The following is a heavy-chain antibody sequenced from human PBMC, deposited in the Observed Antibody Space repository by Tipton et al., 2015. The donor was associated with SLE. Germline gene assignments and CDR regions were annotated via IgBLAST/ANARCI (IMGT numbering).Heavy chain of an antibody. CDR2: ISSSSSYI. J-gene: IGHJ6*03. CDR3: ARVIVVVINREDYYYRDV. D-gene: IGHD3-22*01. Sequence: SLRLSCAASGFTFSSYSMNWVRQAPGKGLEWVSSISSSSSYIYYADSVKGRFTISRDNAKNSLYLQMNSLRAEDTAVYYCARVIVVVINREDYYYRDVWGKGTTVTVSS. V-gene: IGHV3-21*01. CDR1: GFTFSSYS.